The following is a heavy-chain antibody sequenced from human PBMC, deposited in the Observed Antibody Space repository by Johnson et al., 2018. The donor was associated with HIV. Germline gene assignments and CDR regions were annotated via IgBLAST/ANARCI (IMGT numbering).Heavy chain of an antibody. J-gene: IGHJ3*02. D-gene: IGHD1-26*01. Sequence: QVQLVESGGGVVQPGRSLRLSCAASEYTFSSYAMHWVRQAPGKGLEWVAVARFDEVSKYYIDSVKGRFTISRDNSKNTLYLQMNNLRAEDTSVYYCAKEPAVGYSGSFSGAFDIWGQGTLVTVSS. CDR3: AKEPAVGYSGSFSGAFDI. CDR2: ARFDEVSK. V-gene: IGHV3-33*06. CDR1: EYTFSSYA.